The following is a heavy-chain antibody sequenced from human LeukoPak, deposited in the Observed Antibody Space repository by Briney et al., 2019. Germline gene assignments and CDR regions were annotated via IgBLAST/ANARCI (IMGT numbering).Heavy chain of an antibody. D-gene: IGHD3-22*01. CDR3: ARDTSKSAMIVWDFDY. V-gene: IGHV1-2*02. CDR1: GYTFTGYY. J-gene: IGHJ4*02. Sequence: ASVKVSCKASGYTFTGYYMHWVRQAPGQGLEWMGWINPNSGGTNYAQKFQGRVTMTRDTSISTAYMELSRLRSDDTAVYYCARDTSKSAMIVWDFDYWGQGTLVTVSS. CDR2: INPNSGGT.